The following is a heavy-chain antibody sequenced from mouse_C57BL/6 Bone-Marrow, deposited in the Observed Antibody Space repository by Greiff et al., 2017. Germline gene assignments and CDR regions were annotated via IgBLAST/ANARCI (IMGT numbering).Heavy chain of an antibody. J-gene: IGHJ2*01. Sequence: QVQLQQPGTELVKPGASVKLSCKASGYTFTSYWMHWVKQRPGQGLEWIGNINPSNGGTNYNEKFKSKATLTVDKSSSTAYLQLSSLTSDDTAVDYCTTKGVTDLYYFDYWGQGTTLTVSS. D-gene: IGHD2-2*01. CDR1: GYTFTSYW. CDR2: INPSNGGT. V-gene: IGHV1-53*01. CDR3: TTKGVTDLYYFDY.